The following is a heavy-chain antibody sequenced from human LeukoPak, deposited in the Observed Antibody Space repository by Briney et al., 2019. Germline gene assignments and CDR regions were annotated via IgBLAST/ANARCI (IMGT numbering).Heavy chain of an antibody. V-gene: IGHV3-11*01. J-gene: IGHJ4*02. CDR2: ISSSGSTI. CDR1: GFTFSDYY. Sequence: GGSLRLSCAASGFTFSDYYMSRIRQAPGKGLEWVSYISSSGSTIYYADSVKGRFTISRDNAKNSLYLQMNSLRAEDTAVYYCASSIKYYYDSSGYYYWGQGTLVTVSS. CDR3: ASSIKYYYDSSGYYY. D-gene: IGHD3-22*01.